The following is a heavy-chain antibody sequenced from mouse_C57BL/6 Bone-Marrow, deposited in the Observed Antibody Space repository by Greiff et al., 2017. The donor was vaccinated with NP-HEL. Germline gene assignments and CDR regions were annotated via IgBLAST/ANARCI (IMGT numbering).Heavy chain of an antibody. V-gene: IGHV1-19*01. J-gene: IGHJ2*01. CDR2: INPYNGGT. CDR3: ARWLLGYFDY. Sequence: VQLQQSGPVLVKPGASVKMSCKASGYTFTDYYMNWVKQSHGKSLEWIGVINPYNGGTSYNQKFKGKATLTVDKSSSTAYMELNSLTSEDSAVYYCARWLLGYFDYWGQGTTLTVSS. CDR1: GYTFTDYY. D-gene: IGHD2-3*01.